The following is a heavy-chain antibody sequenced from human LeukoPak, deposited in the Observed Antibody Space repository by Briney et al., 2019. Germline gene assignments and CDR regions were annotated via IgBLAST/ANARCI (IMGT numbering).Heavy chain of an antibody. V-gene: IGHV1-2*02. CDR3: AVDYYGSGSYDY. D-gene: IGHD3-10*01. CDR1: GYTFTGYY. J-gene: IGHJ4*02. CDR2: INPNSGGT. Sequence: ASVKVSCKASGYTFTGYYMQWVRQAPGQGLEWMGWINPNSGGTNYAQKFQGRVTMTRDTSISTAYMELSRLRSDDTAVYYCAVDYYGSGSYDYWGQGTLVTVSS.